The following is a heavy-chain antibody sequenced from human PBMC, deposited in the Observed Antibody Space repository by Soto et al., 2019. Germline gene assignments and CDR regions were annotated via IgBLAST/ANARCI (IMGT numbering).Heavy chain of an antibody. V-gene: IGHV1-46*01. CDR2: INPSGGST. J-gene: IGHJ4*02. D-gene: IGHD3-22*01. CDR1: GYTFTSYY. CDR3: ARDYAYYDSSGSLYFDY. Sequence: ASVKVSCKASGYTFTSYYMHWVRQAPGQGLEWMGIINPSGGSTSYAQKFQGRVTMTRDTSTSTVYMELSSLRSEDTAVYYCARDYAYYDSSGSLYFDYWGQGTLVTVSS.